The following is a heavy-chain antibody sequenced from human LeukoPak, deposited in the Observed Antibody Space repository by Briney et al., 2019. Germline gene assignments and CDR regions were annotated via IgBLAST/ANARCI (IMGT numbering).Heavy chain of an antibody. CDR2: INHSGST. CDR1: GGSFSGYY. V-gene: IGHV4-34*01. J-gene: IGHJ4*02. D-gene: IGHD3-9*01. CDR3: ARQASGYYDILTGYYYDY. Sequence: SETLSLTCAVYGGSFSGYYWSWIRQPPGKGLEWIGEINHSGSTNYNPSLKSRVTISVDTSKNQFSLKLSSVTAADTAVYYCARQASGYYDILTGYYYDYWGQGTLVTVSS.